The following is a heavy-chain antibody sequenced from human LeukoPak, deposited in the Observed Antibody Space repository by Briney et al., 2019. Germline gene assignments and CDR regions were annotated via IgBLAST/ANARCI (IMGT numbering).Heavy chain of an antibody. CDR1: GFTFSSYW. J-gene: IGHJ4*02. CDR2: INNDGSGT. D-gene: IGHD3-10*01. V-gene: IGHV3-74*01. CDR3: VKVPYGSGSYSTLDY. Sequence: PGGSLRLSCAASGFTFSSYWMHWVRQAPGKGPVWVSRINNDGSGTTYADSVKGRFTISRDNSKNTLYLQINSLRAEDTAVYYCVKVPYGSGSYSTLDYWGQGTLVTVSS.